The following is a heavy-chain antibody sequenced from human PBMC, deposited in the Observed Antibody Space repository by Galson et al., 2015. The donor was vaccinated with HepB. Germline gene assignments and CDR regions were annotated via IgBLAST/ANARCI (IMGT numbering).Heavy chain of an antibody. D-gene: IGHD3-10*01. CDR2: ISWSGDDT. CDR1: GFTFNVYA. J-gene: IGHJ6*02. CDR3: VKEDYFGSGSYSSQSCGFDV. Sequence: SLRLSCAASGFTFNVYAMNWVRQAPGKGLEWVSGISWSGDDTDYADSVKGRFTISKDNAKSTLYLQMNSLTGEDTAVNYCVKEDYFGSGSYSSQSCGFDVWGLGTPVTVSS. V-gene: IGHV3-23*01.